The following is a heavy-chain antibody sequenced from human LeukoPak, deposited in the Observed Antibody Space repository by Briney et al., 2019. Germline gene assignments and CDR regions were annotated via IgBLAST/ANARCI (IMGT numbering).Heavy chain of an antibody. D-gene: IGHD5-18*01. CDR2: IYSGGST. J-gene: IGHJ6*02. V-gene: IGHV3-53*01. Sequence: GGSLRLSCAASGFTFSSYSMNWVRQAPGKGLEWVSVIYSGGSTYYADSVKGRFTISRDNSKNTLYLQMNSLRAEDTAVYYCASSTWIQLWSSPMDVWGQGTTVTVSS. CDR1: GFTFSSYS. CDR3: ASSTWIQLWSSPMDV.